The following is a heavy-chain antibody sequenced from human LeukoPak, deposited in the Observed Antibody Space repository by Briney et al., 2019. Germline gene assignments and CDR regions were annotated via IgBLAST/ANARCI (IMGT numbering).Heavy chain of an antibody. CDR2: TYYGSKWYN. D-gene: IGHD6-13*01. J-gene: IGHJ5*02. Sequence: SQTLSLTCAISGDSVSSNSAAWNWIRQSPSRGLEWLGRTYYGSKWYNDYAVSVKSRITINPDTSKNQFSLQLNSVTPEDTAVYYCVREFRSSSWYLNWFDPWGQGTLVTVSS. V-gene: IGHV6-1*01. CDR3: VREFRSSSWYLNWFDP. CDR1: GDSVSSNSAA.